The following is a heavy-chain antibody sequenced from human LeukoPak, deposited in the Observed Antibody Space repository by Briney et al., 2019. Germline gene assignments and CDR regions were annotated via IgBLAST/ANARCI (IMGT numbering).Heavy chain of an antibody. CDR2: INHSGST. CDR1: GGSFSGYY. D-gene: IGHD6-13*01. V-gene: IGHV4-34*01. J-gene: IGHJ5*02. Sequence: SETLSLTCAVYGGSFSGYYWSWLRQPPGKGLEWIGEINHSGSTNYNPSLKSRVTISVDTSKNQFSLKLSSVTAADTAVYYCARGPYSSSWYVRWFDPWGQGTLVTVSS. CDR3: ARGPYSSSWYVRWFDP.